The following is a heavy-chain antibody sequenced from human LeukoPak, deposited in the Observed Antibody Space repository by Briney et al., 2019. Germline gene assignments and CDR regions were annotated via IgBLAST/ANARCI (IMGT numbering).Heavy chain of an antibody. CDR1: GYTFNNFA. CDR3: ARDFYRGVYPLGY. J-gene: IGHJ4*02. D-gene: IGHD3-10*01. V-gene: IGHV7-4-1*02. CDR2: INTNTGNP. Sequence: ASVKVSCKASGYTFNNFAMNWVRQAPGQGLEWMGWINTNTGNPTYAQGFTGRFVFSLDTSVSTAYLQISSLKAEDTAIYYCARDFYRGVYPLGYWGQGTLVTVSS.